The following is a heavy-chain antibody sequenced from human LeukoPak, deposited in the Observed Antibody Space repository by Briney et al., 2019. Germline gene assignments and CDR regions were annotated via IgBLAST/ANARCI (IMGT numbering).Heavy chain of an antibody. Sequence: GGSLRLSCTVSGFTVSSNSMSWVRQAPGKGLEWVSFIYSDNTHYADSVKGRFTISRDNSKNTLYLQMNSLRAEDTAVYYCAKEDTPRWSYSYGPDYRGQGTLVTISS. CDR1: GFTVSSNS. CDR3: AKEDTPRWSYSYGPDY. V-gene: IGHV3-53*01. D-gene: IGHD5-18*01. J-gene: IGHJ4*02. CDR2: IYSDNT.